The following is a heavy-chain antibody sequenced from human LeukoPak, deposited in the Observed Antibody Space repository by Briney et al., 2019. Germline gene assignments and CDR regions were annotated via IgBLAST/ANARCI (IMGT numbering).Heavy chain of an antibody. V-gene: IGHV3-23*01. Sequence: PGGSLRLSCAASGFTFSSYAMSWVRQAPGKGLEWVSAISGSGGSTYYADSVKGRFTISRDNSKNTLYLQMNSLRAEDTAVYYCAKVLIAGIYYYGMDVWGQGTTVTVSS. D-gene: IGHD3-16*01. CDR2: ISGSGGST. CDR1: GFTFSSYA. J-gene: IGHJ6*02. CDR3: AKVLIAGIYYYGMDV.